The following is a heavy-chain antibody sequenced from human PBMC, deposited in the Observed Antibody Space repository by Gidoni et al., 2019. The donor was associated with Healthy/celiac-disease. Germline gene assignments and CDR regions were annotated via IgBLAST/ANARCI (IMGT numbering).Heavy chain of an antibody. CDR3: AALLNNWFDP. CDR1: AFSLSTSGVG. D-gene: IGHD1-26*01. J-gene: IGHJ5*02. Sequence: QITLKESGPTLVKPTTNLTLTSTFSAFSLSTSGVGVGWIRQPPGKDLEWLDLIYWDDDKRYSPSLKSRLTITKDTSKNQVVLTMTNMDPVDTATYYCAALLNNWFDPWGQGTLVTVSS. CDR2: IYWDDDK. V-gene: IGHV2-5*02.